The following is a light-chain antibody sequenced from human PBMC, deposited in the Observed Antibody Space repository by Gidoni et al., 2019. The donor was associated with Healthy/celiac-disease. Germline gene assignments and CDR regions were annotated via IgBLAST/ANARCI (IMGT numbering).Light chain of an antibody. V-gene: IGKV1-8*01. Sequence: AIRMTQSPSSLSASTGDRVTITCRASPGISIYLAWYQQKPGKAPKLLIYAASTLQSGVPSRFSGSGSGTDFTLTISCLQSEDFTTYYCQQDYSYPRTFGQGTKVEIK. J-gene: IGKJ1*01. CDR2: AAS. CDR1: PGISIY. CDR3: QQDYSYPRT.